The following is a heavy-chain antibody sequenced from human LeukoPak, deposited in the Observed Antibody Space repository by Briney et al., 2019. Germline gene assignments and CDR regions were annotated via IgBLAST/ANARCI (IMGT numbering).Heavy chain of an antibody. D-gene: IGHD3-22*01. Sequence: GGSLRLSCAASGFTFSSYWMHWVRQPPGKGLAWVLRIKSDGSTNYADSVKGRFTISRDNAKNTVSLQMNSLRTEDTGVYFCARAPSEIGGYYPEYFQHWGQGTLVTVSS. CDR1: GFTFSSYW. CDR2: IKSDGST. V-gene: IGHV3-74*01. CDR3: ARAPSEIGGYYPEYFQH. J-gene: IGHJ1*01.